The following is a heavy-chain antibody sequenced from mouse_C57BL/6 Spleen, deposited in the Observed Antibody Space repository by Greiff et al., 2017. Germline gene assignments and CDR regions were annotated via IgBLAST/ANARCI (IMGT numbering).Heavy chain of an antibody. CDR2: IYPSDSET. V-gene: IGHV1-61*01. Sequence: VKLQQPGAELVRPGSSVKLSCKASGYTFTSYWMDWVKQRPGQGLEWIGNIYPSDSETHYNQKFKDKATLTVDKSSSTAYMQLSSLTSEDSAVYYCAYGEAWFAYWGQGTLVTVSA. CDR3: AYGEAWFAY. J-gene: IGHJ3*01. CDR1: GYTFTSYW. D-gene: IGHD2-13*01.